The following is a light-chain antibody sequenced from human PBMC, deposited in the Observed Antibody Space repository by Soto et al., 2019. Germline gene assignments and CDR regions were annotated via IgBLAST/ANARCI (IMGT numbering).Light chain of an antibody. CDR3: QQAKRWPFT. CDR2: AAS. J-gene: IGKJ4*01. Sequence: DIQMTQSPSSVSASVGDRVTITCRASQGISSWLAWYQQKPGKAPRLLIYAASSLQTGVPSRFSYRESETDYTLNISSLQPEDVATCYGQQAKRWPFTFGGGTKVEVK. V-gene: IGKV1-12*02. CDR1: QGISSW.